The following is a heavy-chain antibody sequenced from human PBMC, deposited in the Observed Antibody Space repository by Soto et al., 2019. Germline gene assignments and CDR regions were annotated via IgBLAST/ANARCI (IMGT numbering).Heavy chain of an antibody. V-gene: IGHV3-48*01. Sequence: PGGSLRLSCEASGFIFSTYTMNWVRQAPGKGLEWVSYISSSGSTKYYADSVEGRFTISRDNAKNSLYLQMNSLRAEDTAVYYCARTSPSFAFDIWGQGTMVTVS. D-gene: IGHD3-16*02. CDR3: ARTSPSFAFDI. J-gene: IGHJ3*02. CDR1: GFIFSTYT. CDR2: ISSSGSTK.